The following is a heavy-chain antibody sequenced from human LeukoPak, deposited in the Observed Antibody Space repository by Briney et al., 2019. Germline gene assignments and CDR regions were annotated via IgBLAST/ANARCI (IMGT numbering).Heavy chain of an antibody. CDR3: ARDSAAALDY. V-gene: IGHV1-18*01. CDR2: ISAYKGNT. D-gene: IGHD6-25*01. CDR1: GYTFTSYG. J-gene: IGHJ4*02. Sequence: ASVKVSCKASGYTFTSYGISWVRQAPGQGREGMGWISAYKGNTNYAQKRQGRVTMTTDTSTSTAYMELRSLRSDDTAVSYCARDSAAALDYWGQGTLVTASS.